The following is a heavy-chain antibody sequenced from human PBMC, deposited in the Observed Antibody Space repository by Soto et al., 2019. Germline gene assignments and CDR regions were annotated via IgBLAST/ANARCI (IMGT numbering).Heavy chain of an antibody. CDR3: ARVYSGSYSDS. J-gene: IGHJ4*02. CDR2: IFHSGST. D-gene: IGHD1-26*01. Sequence: QVQLQESGPGLVKPSGTLSLTCAVSGASIRSNNRWSWVRQPPGKGLEWIGEIFHSGSTNYNPSLKARLTISVDKSKNPFSLTLSSVTAADTAVYYCARVYSGSYSDSWGRGTLVTVSS. CDR1: GASIRSNNR. V-gene: IGHV4-4*02.